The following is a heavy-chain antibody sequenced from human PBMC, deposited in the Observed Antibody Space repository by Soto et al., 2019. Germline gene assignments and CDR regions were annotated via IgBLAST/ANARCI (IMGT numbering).Heavy chain of an antibody. CDR2: ISGSGFKK. D-gene: IGHD1-26*01. J-gene: IGHJ5*02. Sequence: LSLSCAASGFIFENFGMSWVRQAPGKGLEWISSISGSGFKKYYADSVKGRFTISRDNSKSTVYLELNNLSAEDTAVYHCAKNQGVELVPLATVDWFDPWGQGSVVTVSS. CDR1: GFIFENFG. CDR3: AKNQGVELVPLATVDWFDP. V-gene: IGHV3-23*01.